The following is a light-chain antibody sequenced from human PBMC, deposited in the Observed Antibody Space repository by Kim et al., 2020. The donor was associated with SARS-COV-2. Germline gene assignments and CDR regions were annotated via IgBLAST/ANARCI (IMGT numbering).Light chain of an antibody. CDR1: SNNIGDQG. CDR3: SAWDDSLKAWV. J-gene: IGLJ3*02. V-gene: IGLV10-54*01. CDR2: RNN. Sequence: QPATLTCTGNSNNIGDQGVAWRQKHQGHPPKLLSYRNNKRPSGISERLSASRSGDTASLTITGLQPEDEADYYCSAWDDSLKAWVFGGGTQLTVL.